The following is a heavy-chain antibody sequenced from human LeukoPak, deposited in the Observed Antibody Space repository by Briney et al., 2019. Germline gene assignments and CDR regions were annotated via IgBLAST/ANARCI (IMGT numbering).Heavy chain of an antibody. V-gene: IGHV3-7*01. D-gene: IGHD1-26*01. J-gene: IGHJ5*02. CDR2: IKQDGRET. Sequence: GGSLRLSCAASGFTFSSYWMSWVRQAPGKGLEWVANIKQDGRETYYADFVKGRFTISRDNAKNSLFLQMNSLRAEDTAVYYSARDKREPTRDCFYPWGQGNLVTVSS. CDR3: ARDKREPTRDCFYP. CDR1: GFTFSSYW.